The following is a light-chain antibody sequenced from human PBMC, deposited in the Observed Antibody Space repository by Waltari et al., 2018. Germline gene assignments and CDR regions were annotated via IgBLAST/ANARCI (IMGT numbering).Light chain of an antibody. CDR3: SSYTSISTSVV. J-gene: IGLJ2*01. Sequence: QSALTQPASVSGSPGPSITIPCTGTNSDVGGYAFVSWYQQYPGKAPKLVIYDVYYRPSGVSDRFSASKSGNTASLTISGLQTVDEADYYCSSYTSISTSVVFGGGTKLTVL. CDR1: NSDVGGYAF. CDR2: DVY. V-gene: IGLV2-14*03.